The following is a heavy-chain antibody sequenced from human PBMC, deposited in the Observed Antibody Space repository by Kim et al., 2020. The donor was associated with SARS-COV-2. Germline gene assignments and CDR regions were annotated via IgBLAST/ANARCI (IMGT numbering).Heavy chain of an antibody. Sequence: GGSLRLSCAASGFTFSSYAMSWVRQAPGKGLEWVSAISGSGGSTYYADSVKGRFTISRDNSKNTLYLQMNSLRAEDTAVYYCAKDRAATRYYYDSSGYQSPRSGAFDIWGQGTMVTVSS. CDR3: AKDRAATRYYYDSSGYQSPRSGAFDI. CDR1: GFTFSSYA. V-gene: IGHV3-23*01. J-gene: IGHJ3*02. CDR2: ISGSGGST. D-gene: IGHD3-22*01.